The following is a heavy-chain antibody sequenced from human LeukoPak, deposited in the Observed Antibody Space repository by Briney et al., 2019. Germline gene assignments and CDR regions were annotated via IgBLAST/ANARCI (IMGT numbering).Heavy chain of an antibody. D-gene: IGHD3-10*01. V-gene: IGHV3-20*04. CDR2: INWNGGST. Sequence: PGGSLRLSCAASGFTFDDYGMSWVRQAPGKGLEWVSGINWNGGSTGYADSVKGRFTISRDNAKNSLYLQMNSLRAEDTALYYCARDRRGGGRSNQHDYWGQGTLVTVSS. J-gene: IGHJ4*02. CDR3: ARDRRGGGRSNQHDY. CDR1: GFTFDDYG.